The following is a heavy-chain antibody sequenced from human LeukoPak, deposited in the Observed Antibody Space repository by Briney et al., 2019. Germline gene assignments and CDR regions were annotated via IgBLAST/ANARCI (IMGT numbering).Heavy chain of an antibody. V-gene: IGHV3-7*01. J-gene: IGHJ6*03. D-gene: IGHD4-17*01. CDR3: TRDALYGDPSYYYMDV. Sequence: GGSLRLSCAASGFTFNGFWMSWVRQAPGKGLEWVANIKQDGSDIYYLGSVRGRFTIPRDNAMNSLYLQMNSLRAEDTAVYYCTRDALYGDPSYYYMDVWGQGTTVTVSS. CDR1: GFTFNGFW. CDR2: IKQDGSDI.